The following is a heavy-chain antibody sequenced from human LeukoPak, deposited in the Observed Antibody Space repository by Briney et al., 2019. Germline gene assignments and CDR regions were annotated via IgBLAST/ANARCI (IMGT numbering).Heavy chain of an antibody. CDR2: ISGSGGST. CDR3: AKDTDGYNYHFDY. CDR1: GFTFSSYA. V-gene: IGHV3-23*01. D-gene: IGHD5-24*01. J-gene: IGHJ4*02. Sequence: PGGSLRLSCAASGFTFSSYAMSWVRQAPGKGLEWVSAISGSGGSTYYADSVKGRFTISRDDSKNTLYLQMNSLRAEDTAVYYCAKDTDGYNYHFDYWGQGTLVTVSS.